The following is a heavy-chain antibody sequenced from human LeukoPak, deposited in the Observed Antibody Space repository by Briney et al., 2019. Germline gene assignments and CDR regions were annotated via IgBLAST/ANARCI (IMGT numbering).Heavy chain of an antibody. CDR2: IYYSGST. CDR1: GGSISSSSYY. D-gene: IGHD3-10*01. J-gene: IGHJ4*02. Sequence: PSETLSLTCTVSGGSISSSSYYWGWIRQPPGKGLEWIGSIYYSGSTYYNPSLKSRVTISVDTSKNQFSLKLSSVTASDTAVYYCARHVYGSGSLLPYYWGQGTLVTVSS. CDR3: ARHVYGSGSLLPYY. V-gene: IGHV4-39*01.